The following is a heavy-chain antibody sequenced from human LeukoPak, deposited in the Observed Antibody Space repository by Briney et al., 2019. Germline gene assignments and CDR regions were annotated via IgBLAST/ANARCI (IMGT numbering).Heavy chain of an antibody. J-gene: IGHJ6*02. CDR3: ARDGSVAGTGYYYYYGMDV. Sequence: GGSLRLSCAASGFSFSNYWMGWVRQAPGKGLACVANIKTDGSETYYVDSVKGRFTISRDNAKNSLYLQMNSLRAEDTAVYYCARDGSVAGTGYYYYYGMDVWGQGTTVTVSS. CDR2: IKTDGSET. CDR1: GFSFSNYW. D-gene: IGHD6-19*01. V-gene: IGHV3-7*03.